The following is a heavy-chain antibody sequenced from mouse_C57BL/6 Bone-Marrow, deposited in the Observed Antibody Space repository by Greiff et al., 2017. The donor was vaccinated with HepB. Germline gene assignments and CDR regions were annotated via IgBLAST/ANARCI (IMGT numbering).Heavy chain of an antibody. V-gene: IGHV1-59*01. CDR2: IDPSDSYT. J-gene: IGHJ2*01. Sequence: QVHVKQPGAELVRPGTSVKLSCKASGYTFTSYWMHWVKQRPGQGLEWIGVIDPSDSYTNYNQKFKGKATLTVDTSSSPAYMQLSSLTSEDSAVYYCARGEDDPDYWGQGTTLTVSS. CDR3: ARGEDDPDY. CDR1: GYTFTSYW.